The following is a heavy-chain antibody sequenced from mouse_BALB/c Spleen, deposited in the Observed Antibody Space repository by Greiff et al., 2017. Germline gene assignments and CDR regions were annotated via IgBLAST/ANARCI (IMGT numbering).Heavy chain of an antibody. J-gene: IGHJ4*01. D-gene: IGHD1-1*01. V-gene: IGHV3-6*02. Sequence: EVKLMESGPGLVKPSQSLSLTCSVTGYSITSGYYWNWIRQFPGNKLEWMGYISYDGSNNYNPSLKNRISITRDTSKNQFFLKLNSVTTEDTATYYCARVTTVVALYYAMDYWGQGTSVTVSS. CDR3: ARVTTVVALYYAMDY. CDR1: GYSITSGYY. CDR2: ISYDGSN.